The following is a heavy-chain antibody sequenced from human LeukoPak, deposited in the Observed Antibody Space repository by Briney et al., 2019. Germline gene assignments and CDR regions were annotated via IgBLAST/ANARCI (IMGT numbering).Heavy chain of an antibody. CDR2: ISGSGGST. D-gene: IGHD2-2*01. Sequence: GGFLRLSCAASGFTFSSYAMSWVRQAPGKGLEWVSAISGSGGSTYYADSVKGRFTISRDNSKNTLYLQMNSLRAEDTAVYYCAKDQWNRYCSSTSCYLYGTVGPNFDYWGQGTLVTVSS. CDR3: AKDQWNRYCSSTSCYLYGTVGPNFDY. V-gene: IGHV3-23*01. CDR1: GFTFSSYA. J-gene: IGHJ4*02.